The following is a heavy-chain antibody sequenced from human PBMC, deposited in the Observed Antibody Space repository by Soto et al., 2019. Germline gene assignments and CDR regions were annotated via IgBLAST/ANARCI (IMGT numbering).Heavy chain of an antibody. J-gene: IGHJ4*02. V-gene: IGHV3-53*01. CDR2: IYSGGYT. CDR3: AAHPGGGGY. CDR1: GFTVSNNY. D-gene: IGHD3-10*01. Sequence: EVQLVESGGGLIQPGGSLRLSCAVSGFTVSNNYMSWVRQAPGKGLEGVSVIYSGGYTAYGDSVKGRFTISRDNSKNTPYSQMKSRRPGDPGVFSCAAHPGGGGYWGQGTLVTVSS.